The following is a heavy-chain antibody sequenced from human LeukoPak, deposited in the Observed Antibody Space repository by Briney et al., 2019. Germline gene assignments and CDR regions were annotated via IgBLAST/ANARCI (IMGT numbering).Heavy chain of an antibody. CDR2: INHSGST. J-gene: IGHJ4*02. CDR1: GGSFSGYY. D-gene: IGHD6-19*01. CDR3: ARRGSGWYGEDY. Sequence: SETLSLTCAVYGGSFSGYYWSWIRQPPGKGLEWIGEINHSGSTNYNPSLKSRVTISVDTSKNQFSLKLSSVTAADTAVYYCARRGSGWYGEDYWGQGTLVTVSS. V-gene: IGHV4-34*01.